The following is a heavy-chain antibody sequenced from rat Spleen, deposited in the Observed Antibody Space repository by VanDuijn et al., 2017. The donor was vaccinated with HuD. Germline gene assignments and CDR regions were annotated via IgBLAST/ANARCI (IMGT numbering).Heavy chain of an antibody. J-gene: IGHJ3*01. Sequence: EVQLVESGGGLVQPGRSLKLSCAASGFTFSDYNMAWVRQAPKKGLEWVATISYDGSSAYSRNSVKGRFTISRDNVKSTLYLQLDSVRCADTAIXXCSXXYYXXXFAXXXQGXXVTVSS. CDR1: GFTFSDYN. V-gene: IGHV5-7*01. D-gene: IGHD1-2*01. CDR2: ISYDGSSA. CDR3: SXXYYXXXFAX.